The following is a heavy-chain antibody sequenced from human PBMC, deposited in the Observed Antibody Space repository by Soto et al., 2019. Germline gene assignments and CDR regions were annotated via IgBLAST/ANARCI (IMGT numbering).Heavy chain of an antibody. J-gene: IGHJ3*02. Sequence: GGSLRLSCAASGFTFSSYAMHWVRQAPGKGLEYVSAISSNGGSTYYADSVKGRFTVSRDNSKNTLYLQMGSLRAEDMAVYYCARVVGYCGGGCPPRRRAFDIWGQGTMVTVSS. V-gene: IGHV3-64*02. CDR3: ARVVGYCGGGCPPRRRAFDI. CDR1: GFTFSSYA. CDR2: ISSNGGST. D-gene: IGHD2-21*02.